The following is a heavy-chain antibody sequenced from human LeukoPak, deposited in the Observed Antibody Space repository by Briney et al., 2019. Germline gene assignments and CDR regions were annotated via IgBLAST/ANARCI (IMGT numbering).Heavy chain of an antibody. CDR3: ARHEGGGSGSYYYYMDV. CDR1: GGSISSSSYY. D-gene: IGHD3-10*01. CDR2: IYYSGST. J-gene: IGHJ6*03. Sequence: SETLSLTCTVSGGSISSSSYYWGWIRQPPGKGLEWIGSIYYSGSTYYNPSLKSRVTISVHTSKNQFSLKLSSVTAADTAVYYCARHEGGGSGSYYYYMDVWGKGTTVTVSS. V-gene: IGHV4-39*01.